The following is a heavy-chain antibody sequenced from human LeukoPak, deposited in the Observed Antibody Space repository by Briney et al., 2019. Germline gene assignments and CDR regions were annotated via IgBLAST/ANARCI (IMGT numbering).Heavy chain of an antibody. V-gene: IGHV4-61*08. Sequence: SETLSLTCTVSGGSISSGGYYWSWIRQPPGKGLEWIGYIYYSGSTNYNPSLKSRVTISVDTSKNQFSLKLSSVTAADTAVYYCARAGIPSDIVVVPAAIPVMGYFDYWGQGTLVTVSS. CDR2: IYYSGST. D-gene: IGHD2-2*02. J-gene: IGHJ4*02. CDR3: ARAGIPSDIVVVPAAIPVMGYFDY. CDR1: GGSISSGGYY.